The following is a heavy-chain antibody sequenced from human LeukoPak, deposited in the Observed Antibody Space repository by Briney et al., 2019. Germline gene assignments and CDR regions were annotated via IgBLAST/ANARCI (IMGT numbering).Heavy chain of an antibody. CDR3: ACGSVYYYYMDV. CDR1: GYTFTSYY. CDR2: INPSGGST. D-gene: IGHD3-10*01. V-gene: IGHV1-46*01. J-gene: IGHJ6*03. Sequence: GASVKVSCKASGYTFTSYYMHWVRQAPGQGLEWMGIINPSGGSTSYAQKFQGRVTITADESTSTAYMELSSLRSEDTAVYYCACGSVYYYYMDVWGKGTTVTVSS.